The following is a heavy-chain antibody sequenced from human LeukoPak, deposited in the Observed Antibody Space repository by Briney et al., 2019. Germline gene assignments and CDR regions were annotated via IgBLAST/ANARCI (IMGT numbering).Heavy chain of an antibody. Sequence: VHSVKGRFTISRDNAKHSLFLRLSSLRAEDTALYYCAKDHRIAARLPDAFDIWGQGTMVTVSS. D-gene: IGHD6-6*01. J-gene: IGHJ3*02. V-gene: IGHV3-9*01. CDR3: AKDHRIAARLPDAFDI.